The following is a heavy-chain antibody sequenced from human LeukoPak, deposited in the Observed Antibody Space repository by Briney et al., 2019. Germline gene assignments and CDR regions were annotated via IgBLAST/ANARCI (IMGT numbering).Heavy chain of an antibody. J-gene: IGHJ5*02. Sequence: GGSLRFSCAASGFTFDDYAMHWVRQAPGKGLEWVSGISWNSGSIGYADSVKGRFTISRDNAKNSLYLQMNSLRAEDTALYYCARGEYYYAVGLDPWGQGTLVTVSS. CDR2: ISWNSGSI. V-gene: IGHV3-9*01. CDR3: ARGEYYYAVGLDP. CDR1: GFTFDDYA. D-gene: IGHD3-10*01.